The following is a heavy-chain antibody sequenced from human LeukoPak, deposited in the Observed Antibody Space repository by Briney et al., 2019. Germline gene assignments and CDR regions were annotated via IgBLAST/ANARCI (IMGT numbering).Heavy chain of an antibody. CDR3: SRKADMVA. J-gene: IGHJ6*03. CDR1: GFNFSGSS. CDR2: ISSSGTYM. V-gene: IGHV3-21*06. Sequence: GGSLRLSCVGSGFNFSGSSMNWVRQAPGQGLEWVSSISSSGTYMYYADSLKGRFTISRDNAKSSVYLQMTSLRAVDTATYYCSRKADMVARGKGTTVTVSS.